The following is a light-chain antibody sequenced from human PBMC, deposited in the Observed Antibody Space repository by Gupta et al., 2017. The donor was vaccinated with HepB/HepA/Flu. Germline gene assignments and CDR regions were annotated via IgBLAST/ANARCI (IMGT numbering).Light chain of an antibody. CDR3: QRYHTAPLT. CDR2: AAS. J-gene: IGKJ4*01. Sequence: DIQMPQSPSSLSASVGDRVSITCRASQGINNYLAWYQQKPGKVPKVLIYAASTLQSGVSSRFSGRGSGTEFTLTISSLQPEDVATYYCQRYHTAPLTFGGGTLVEIK. CDR1: QGINNY. V-gene: IGKV1-27*01.